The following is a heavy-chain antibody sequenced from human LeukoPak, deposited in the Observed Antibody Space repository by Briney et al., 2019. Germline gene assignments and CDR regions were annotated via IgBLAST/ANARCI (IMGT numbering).Heavy chain of an antibody. CDR3: AREGSSGWYDLGAFDI. CDR2: IIPIFGTA. CDR1: GGNLNSYA. D-gene: IGHD6-19*01. V-gene: IGHV1-69*05. J-gene: IGHJ3*02. Sequence: GASVKVSCKASGGNLNSYAISWVRQATGQGLEWMGRIIPIFGTANYAQKFQGRVTITTDESTSTAYMELSSLRSEDTAVYYCAREGSSGWYDLGAFDIWGQGTMVTVSS.